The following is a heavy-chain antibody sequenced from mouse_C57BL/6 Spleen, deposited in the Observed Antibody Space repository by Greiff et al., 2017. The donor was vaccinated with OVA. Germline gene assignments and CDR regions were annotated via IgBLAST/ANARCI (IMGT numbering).Heavy chain of an antibody. CDR1: GYTFTDYY. V-gene: IGHV1-26*01. CDR2: INPNNGGT. CDR3: ARSTMVTAAY. J-gene: IGHJ3*01. D-gene: IGHD2-2*01. Sequence: VQLQQSGPELVKPGASVKISCKASGYTFTDYYMNWVKQSHGKSLEWIGDINPNNGGTSYNQKFKGKATLTVDESSSTAYMELRSLTSEDSAVYYCARSTMVTAAYWGQGTLVTVSA.